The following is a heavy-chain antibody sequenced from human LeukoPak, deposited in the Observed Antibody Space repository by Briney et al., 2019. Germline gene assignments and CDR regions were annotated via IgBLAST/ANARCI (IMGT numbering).Heavy chain of an antibody. J-gene: IGHJ4*02. CDR1: GFGFSRYW. CDR2: VSTDGTTT. CDR3: AGECDPSRCASSSPDY. V-gene: IGHV3-74*01. Sequence: GGSLRLSCAASGFGFSRYWMHWVRQAPGKGLVWVSRVSTDGTTTTYADSVQGRFTVSRDNAKNTLFLQMNDLRPEDTAVYFCAGECDPSRCASSSPDYWGQGTLVTVSS. D-gene: IGHD6-6*01.